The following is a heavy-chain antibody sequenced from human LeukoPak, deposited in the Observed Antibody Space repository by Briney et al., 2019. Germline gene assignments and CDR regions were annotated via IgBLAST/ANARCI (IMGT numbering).Heavy chain of an antibody. D-gene: IGHD3-16*01. CDR1: GYSFTTYW. CDR3: ARRGGSSKTFDI. Sequence: GESLKISCKASGYSFTTYWIGWVHQVPGKGLEWVGIIYPADSTAKYSPSFQGQVTISADKSISTAYLQWSSLKASDTAMYYCARRGGSSKTFDIWGQGTMVTVSS. J-gene: IGHJ3*02. CDR2: IYPADSTA. V-gene: IGHV5-51*07.